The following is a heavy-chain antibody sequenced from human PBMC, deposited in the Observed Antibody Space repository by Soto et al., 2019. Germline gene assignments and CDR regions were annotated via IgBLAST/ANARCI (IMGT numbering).Heavy chain of an antibody. D-gene: IGHD6-13*01. CDR1: GFTFSSYA. J-gene: IGHJ6*02. CDR2: ISYDGSNK. V-gene: IGHV3-30-3*01. Sequence: PGGSLRLSCAASGFTFSSYAMHWVRQAPGKGLEWVAVISYDGSNKYYADSVKGRFTISRDNSKNTLYLQMNSLRAEDTAVYYCARDQKNIAAAAYYYYYGMDVWGQGTTVTVSS. CDR3: ARDQKNIAAAAYYYYYGMDV.